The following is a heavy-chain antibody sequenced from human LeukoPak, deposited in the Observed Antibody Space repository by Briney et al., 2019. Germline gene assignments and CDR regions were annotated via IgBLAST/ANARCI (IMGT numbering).Heavy chain of an antibody. CDR1: GLTFSNYA. D-gene: IGHD1-26*01. Sequence: PGGSLSLSCAASGLTFSNYAMSWFRQAPGKGLEWVSGITSGFTPHYADSVKGRFTISRDNSKNTFHLQMNSLRAEDTAVYYCAKDYSDSRVGDVFFEYGGREPRVTVPS. J-gene: IGHJ4*02. CDR3: AKDYSDSRVGDVFFEY. V-gene: IGHV3-23*01. CDR2: ITSGFTP.